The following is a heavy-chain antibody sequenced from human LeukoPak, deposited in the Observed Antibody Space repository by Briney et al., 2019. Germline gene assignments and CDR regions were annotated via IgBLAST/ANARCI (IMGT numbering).Heavy chain of an antibody. D-gene: IGHD3-22*01. CDR2: ISSSSSYK. J-gene: IGHJ3*02. Sequence: GGSLRLSCAASGFTFSSYSMNWVRQAPGKGLEWVSSISSSSSYKYYADSVKGRFTISRDNAKNSLYLQMNSLRAEDTAVYYCATSISDFYDSRGSIPDAFYIWGQGKMVTVSS. CDR3: ATSISDFYDSRGSIPDAFYI. V-gene: IGHV3-21*01. CDR1: GFTFSSYS.